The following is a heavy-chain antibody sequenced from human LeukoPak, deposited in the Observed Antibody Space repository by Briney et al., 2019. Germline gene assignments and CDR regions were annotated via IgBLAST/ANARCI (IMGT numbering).Heavy chain of an antibody. V-gene: IGHV1-69*04. CDR2: IIPILGIA. D-gene: IGHD6-13*01. CDR3: ARGVILAAAGPTFDI. J-gene: IGHJ3*02. Sequence: ASVKVSCKASGGTFSSYAISWGRQAPGQGLEWMGRIIPILGIANYAQKFQGRVTITADKSTSTAYMGLSSLRSEDTAVYYCARGVILAAAGPTFDIWGQGTMVTVSS. CDR1: GGTFSSYA.